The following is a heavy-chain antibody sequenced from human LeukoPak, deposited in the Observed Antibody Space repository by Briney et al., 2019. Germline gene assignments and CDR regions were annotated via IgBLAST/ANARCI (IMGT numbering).Heavy chain of an antibody. CDR1: GGSFSPYY. V-gene: IGHV4-34*01. D-gene: IGHD2-21*02. CDR2: INHSGST. Sequence: PSETLSLTCAVYGGSFSPYYWSWIRQPPGKGLEWIGEINHSGSTNYNPSLKSRVTISVDTSKNQFSLSLSSVTAADTAVYYCARGGFYCGGDCYVDYWGQGTLVTVSS. J-gene: IGHJ4*02. CDR3: ARGGFYCGGDCYVDY.